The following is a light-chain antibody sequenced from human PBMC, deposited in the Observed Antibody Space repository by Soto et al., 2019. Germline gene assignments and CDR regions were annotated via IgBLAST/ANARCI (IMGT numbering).Light chain of an antibody. J-gene: IGLJ2*01. CDR3: SSYTSSSTLV. CDR1: SSDVGGYDS. CDR2: DVR. V-gene: IGLV2-14*03. Sequence: QSALTQPASVSGSPGQSITISCTGTSSDVGGYDSVSWYQHHPGKAPKLMIYDVRNRPSGVSNRFSGSKSGNTASLTISGLQAEDEADYYCSSYTSSSTLVFGGGTKLTVL.